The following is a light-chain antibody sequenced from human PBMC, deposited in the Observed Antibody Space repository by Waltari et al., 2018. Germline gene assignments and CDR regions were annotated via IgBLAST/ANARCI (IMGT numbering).Light chain of an antibody. V-gene: IGKV1-39*01. CDR2: LAS. CDR3: QRTFSSPHT. CDR1: QTINNF. J-gene: IGKJ2*01. Sequence: DIQMTPSPSSLSASVGDRVTITCRASQTINNFLNWYQQSPGKAPKLLILLASSLHGGVPTRFSASGSGTDFTLTISSLQPEDFATYCCQRTFSSPHTFGQGTKLEIK.